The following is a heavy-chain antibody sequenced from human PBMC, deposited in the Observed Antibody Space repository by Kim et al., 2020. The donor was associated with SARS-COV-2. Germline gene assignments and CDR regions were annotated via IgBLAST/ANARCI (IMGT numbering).Heavy chain of an antibody. V-gene: IGHV4-59*01. J-gene: IGHJ6*02. CDR2: IYYSGST. D-gene: IGHD1-1*01. CDR1: GGSISSYY. Sequence: SETLSLTCTVSGGSISSYYWSWIRQPPGKGLEWIGYIYYSGSTNYNPSLKSRVTISVDTSKNQFSLKLSSVTAADTAVYYCARVSYNWNDVGYYYYGMDVWGQGTTVTVSS. CDR3: ARVSYNWNDVGYYYYGMDV.